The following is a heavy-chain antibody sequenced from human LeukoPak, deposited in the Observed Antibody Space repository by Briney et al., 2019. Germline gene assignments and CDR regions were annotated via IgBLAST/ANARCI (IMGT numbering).Heavy chain of an antibody. V-gene: IGHV4-4*02. J-gene: IGHJ4*02. Sequence: SGTLSLICGVSGGSISSTHWWTWIRQPPGKGLEWIGEVHLDGRTNYNPSLESRLTMSVDLSENHISLKLTSVTAADTAVYYCAREGGFYRPLDYTGQGTLVTVSS. CDR3: AREGGFYRPLDY. CDR2: VHLDGRT. D-gene: IGHD3-3*01. CDR1: GGSISSTHW.